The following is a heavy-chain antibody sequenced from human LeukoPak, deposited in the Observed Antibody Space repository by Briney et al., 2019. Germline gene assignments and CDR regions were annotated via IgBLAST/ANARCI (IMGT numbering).Heavy chain of an antibody. V-gene: IGHV3-30-3*01. J-gene: IGHJ4*02. CDR2: ISYDGSNK. CDR3: ARGPQELGGRFDY. CDR1: RFTVSSYA. D-gene: IGHD1-26*01. Sequence: PGGSLRLSCAASRFTVSSYAMHWVRQAPGKWLEWVAVISYDGSNKYYADSVKGRFTIYRDNSKNTLYLQMNSLRAEDTAVYYCARGPQELGGRFDYWRQGTLVTVSS.